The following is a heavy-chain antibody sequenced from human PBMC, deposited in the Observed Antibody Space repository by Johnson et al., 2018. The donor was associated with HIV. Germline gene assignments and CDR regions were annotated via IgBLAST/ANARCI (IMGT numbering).Heavy chain of an antibody. J-gene: IGHJ3*02. CDR2: ITASGGTT. Sequence: QVQLVESGGGVVQPGRSLRLSCAASGFTFNSYGMHWVRQAPGKGLEWVADITASGGTTYYADSVKGRFTVSRDDSKNTLYLQMNSLRAEDTAVYYCAKVRRAVYGFDIWGQGTMVTVSS. V-gene: IGHV3-30*19. CDR1: GFTFNSYG. CDR3: AKVRRAVYGFDI.